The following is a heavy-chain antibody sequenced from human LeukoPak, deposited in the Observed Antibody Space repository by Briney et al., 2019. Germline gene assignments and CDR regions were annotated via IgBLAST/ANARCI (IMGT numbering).Heavy chain of an antibody. V-gene: IGHV4-34*01. CDR1: GGSFSGYY. Sequence: SETLSLTCAVYGGSFSGYYWSWIRQPPEKGLEWIGEINHSGSTNYNPSLKSRVTISVDTSKNQFFLKLSSVTAADTAVYYCARGHDCMDYWGQGTLVTVSS. CDR3: ARGHDCMDY. J-gene: IGHJ4*02. D-gene: IGHD2-21*02. CDR2: INHSGST.